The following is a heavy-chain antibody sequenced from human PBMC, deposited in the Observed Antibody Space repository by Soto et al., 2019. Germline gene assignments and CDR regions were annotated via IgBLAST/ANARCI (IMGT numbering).Heavy chain of an antibody. Sequence: ASVKVSCKASGYTFTSYGISWVRQAPGQGLEWMGWISAYNGNTNYAQKLQGRVTMTTDTSTSTAYMELRSLRSDDTAVYYCARDRQHDFLEWNNWFDPWGQGTLVTVSS. D-gene: IGHD3-3*01. J-gene: IGHJ5*02. CDR2: ISAYNGNT. CDR1: GYTFTSYG. CDR3: ARDRQHDFLEWNNWFDP. V-gene: IGHV1-18*01.